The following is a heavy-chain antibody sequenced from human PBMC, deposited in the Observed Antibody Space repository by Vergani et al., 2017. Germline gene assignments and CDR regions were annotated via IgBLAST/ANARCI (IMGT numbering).Heavy chain of an antibody. CDR3: VRFPRGARNFDI. J-gene: IGHJ2*01. CDR2: ISPVGSAT. CDR1: GFSLSRSW. V-gene: IGHV3-7*01. Sequence: EVQLVESGGGLVQPGGSLRLSCAASGFSLSRSWMSWVRQAPEKGLEWVAHISPVGSATSYVDSVKCRFTISRDNTKNSLSVQMSGLRVEDTAVYYCVRFPRGARNFDIWGRGTLITVSS.